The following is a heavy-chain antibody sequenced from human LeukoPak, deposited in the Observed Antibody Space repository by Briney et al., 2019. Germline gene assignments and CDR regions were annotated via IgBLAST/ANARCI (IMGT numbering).Heavy chain of an antibody. V-gene: IGHV4-4*07. CDR3: ARGYCSSTSCLPFDY. CDR1: GGSISSYY. Sequence: SETLSLTCAVSGGSISSYYWSWIRQPAGKGLEWIGRIYASGSTNYNPSLKSRVTLSVDTSKNQFSLKLSSVTAADTAVYYCARGYCSSTSCLPFDYWGQGTLVTVSS. CDR2: IYASGST. D-gene: IGHD2-2*01. J-gene: IGHJ4*02.